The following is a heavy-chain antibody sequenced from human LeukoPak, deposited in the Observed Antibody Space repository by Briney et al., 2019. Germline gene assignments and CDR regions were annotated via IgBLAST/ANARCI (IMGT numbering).Heavy chain of an antibody. J-gene: IGHJ4*02. CDR2: IYPGDSDT. CDR1: GSSFTSYW. V-gene: IGHV5-51*01. CDR3: ARQIGSSGYFDF. Sequence: GESLKISCKGSGSSFTSYWIAWLRQMPGKGLEWMGIIYPGDSDTRYSPSFKGQVTISADKSINNAYLQWSVLKASDTAMYYCARQIGSSGYFDFWGQGTLVTVSS. D-gene: IGHD6-19*01.